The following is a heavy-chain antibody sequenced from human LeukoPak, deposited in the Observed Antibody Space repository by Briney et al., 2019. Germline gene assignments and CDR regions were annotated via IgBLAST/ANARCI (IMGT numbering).Heavy chain of an antibody. CDR1: GGSMSSYY. D-gene: IGHD3-16*01. CDR2: IYYSGST. J-gene: IGHJ4*02. Sequence: SETLSLTCTVSGGSMSSYYWSWIRQPPGKGLEWIGYIYYSGSTNYNPSLKSRLTILVDTSKNQFSLKLSSVTAADTAVYYCTRAPPYDYIWGSSRRPGYFDYWGQGALVTVSS. V-gene: IGHV4-59*08. CDR3: TRAPPYDYIWGSSRRPGYFDY.